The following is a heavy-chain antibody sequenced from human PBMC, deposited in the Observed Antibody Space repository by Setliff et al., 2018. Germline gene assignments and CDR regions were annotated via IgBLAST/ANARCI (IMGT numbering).Heavy chain of an antibody. CDR2: INPSSGRT. CDR3: ARGYSYGYDSGYYFDY. Sequence: VASVKVSCKASEYTFTSHYMHWVRQAPGLGLEWMGTINPSSGRTSYAQKFQGRVTMTRDTSTSTVYMDMSSLRSEDTAVYYCARGYSYGYDSGYYFDYWGQGTLVTVSS. V-gene: IGHV1-46*01. CDR1: EYTFTSHY. D-gene: IGHD5-18*01. J-gene: IGHJ4*02.